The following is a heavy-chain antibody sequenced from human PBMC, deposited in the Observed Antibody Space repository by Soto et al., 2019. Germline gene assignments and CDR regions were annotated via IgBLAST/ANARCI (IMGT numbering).Heavy chain of an antibody. J-gene: IGHJ4*02. CDR3: AKDSDFPFLFDY. CDR2: VNGNGGRT. Sequence: GGSLRLSCVASGFTFSMYTMSWVRQAPGKGLEWVSSVNGNGGRTNYADSVKGRFTVSRDNSQNTLSLQMNILRAEDTAIYYCAKDSDFPFLFDYWGQGAPVTVSS. CDR1: GFTFSMYT. V-gene: IGHV3-23*01. D-gene: IGHD2-21*02.